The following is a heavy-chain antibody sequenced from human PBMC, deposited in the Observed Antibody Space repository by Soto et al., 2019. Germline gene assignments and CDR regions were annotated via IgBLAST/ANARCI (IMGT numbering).Heavy chain of an antibody. Sequence: PSEILSLTCTVSGGSISSGGYYWSWIRQHPGKGLEWIGSIYYSGSTYYNPSLKSRVTISVDTSKNQFSLKLSSVTAADTAVYYCANTYYYGSGSYPYFDYWGQGTLVTVSS. CDR2: IYYSGST. J-gene: IGHJ4*02. V-gene: IGHV4-39*01. CDR1: GGSISSGGYY. CDR3: ANTYYYGSGSYPYFDY. D-gene: IGHD3-10*01.